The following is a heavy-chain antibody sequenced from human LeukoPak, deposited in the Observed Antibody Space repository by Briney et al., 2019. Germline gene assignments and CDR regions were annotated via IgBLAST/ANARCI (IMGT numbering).Heavy chain of an antibody. V-gene: IGHV4-39*07. CDR2: IYYSGST. J-gene: IGHJ4*02. Sequence: PSETLSLTCTVSGGSISSSSYYWGWIRQPPGKGLEWIGSIYYSGSTYCNPSLKSRVTISVDTSKNQFSLKLSSVTAADTAVYYCAREAVGATDYWGQGTLVTVSS. CDR1: GGSISSSSYY. CDR3: AREAVGATDY. D-gene: IGHD1-26*01.